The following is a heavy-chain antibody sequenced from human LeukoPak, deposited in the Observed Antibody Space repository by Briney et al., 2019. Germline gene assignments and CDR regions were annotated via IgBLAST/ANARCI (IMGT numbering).Heavy chain of an antibody. V-gene: IGHV3-23*01. D-gene: IGHD7-27*01. CDR3: GRDLNWGAFDI. J-gene: IGHJ3*02. Sequence: GGSLRLSCAASGFTFSSFGMSWVRQAPGKGLEWVSAISSTGGTAYYADSVKGRFTISRDNSKNTLYLQMNSLTAEDTAMYYCGRDLNWGAFDIRGLGTLVTVSS. CDR1: GFTFSSFG. CDR2: ISSTGGTA.